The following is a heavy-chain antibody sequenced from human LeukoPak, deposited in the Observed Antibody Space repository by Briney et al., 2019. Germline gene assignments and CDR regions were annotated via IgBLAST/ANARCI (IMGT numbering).Heavy chain of an antibody. CDR1: GFTFSSYW. CDR2: INSDGSST. Sequence: GGSLRLSCAASGFTFSSYWMHWVRQAPGKGLVWVSRINSDGSSTSYADSVKGRFTISRDNAKNTLYPQMNSLRAEDTAVYYCARGVGVRGWPPDYWGQGTLVTVSS. D-gene: IGHD6-19*01. V-gene: IGHV3-74*01. J-gene: IGHJ4*02. CDR3: ARGVGVRGWPPDY.